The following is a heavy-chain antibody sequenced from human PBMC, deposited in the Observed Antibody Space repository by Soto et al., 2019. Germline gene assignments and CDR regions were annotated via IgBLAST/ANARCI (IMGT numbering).Heavy chain of an antibody. V-gene: IGHV3-48*02. CDR2: ISSSSSTI. J-gene: IGHJ6*02. Sequence: PGGSLRLSCAASGFTFSSYSMNWVRQAPGKGLEWVSYISSSSSTIYYADSVKGRFTISRDNAKNSLYLQMNSLRDEDTAVYYCAREALIAVAGTEPYYYYGMDVWCQGTTVTVSS. CDR1: GFTFSSYS. CDR3: AREALIAVAGTEPYYYYGMDV. D-gene: IGHD6-13*01.